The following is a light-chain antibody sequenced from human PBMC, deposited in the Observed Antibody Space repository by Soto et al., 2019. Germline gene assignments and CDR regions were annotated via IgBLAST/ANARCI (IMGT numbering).Light chain of an antibody. Sequence: QSVLTQPPSVSGAPGQRVTISCTGSSSNIGAGYDVQWYQQLPGTVPKLLIYASNNRPSGVPDRFSGSKSDTSASLAITGLQAEDEADYYCPSFDSSLTVGVFGGGTKVTVL. CDR2: ASN. V-gene: IGLV1-40*01. J-gene: IGLJ3*02. CDR3: PSFDSSLTVGV. CDR1: SSNIGAGYD.